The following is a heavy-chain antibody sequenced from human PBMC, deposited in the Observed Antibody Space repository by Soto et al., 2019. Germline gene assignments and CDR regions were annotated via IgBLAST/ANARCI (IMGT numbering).Heavy chain of an antibody. CDR2: IYYSGST. CDR1: GGSISSGGYY. J-gene: IGHJ3*02. Sequence: SETLSLTCTVSGGSISSGGYYWSCIRQHPGKGLEWIGYIYYSGSTYYNPSLKSRVTISVDTSKNQFSLKLSSVTAADTAVYYCARVGSGYVRAFDIWGQGTMVTVSS. V-gene: IGHV4-31*03. CDR3: ARVGSGYVRAFDI. D-gene: IGHD5-12*01.